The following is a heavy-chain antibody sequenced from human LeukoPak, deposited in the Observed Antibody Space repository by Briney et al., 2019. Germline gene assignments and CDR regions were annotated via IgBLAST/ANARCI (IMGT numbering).Heavy chain of an antibody. CDR2: INPNSGGT. CDR1: GYTFTAYY. V-gene: IGHV1-2*04. CDR3: ARGTPGSYLGY. J-gene: IGHJ4*02. Sequence: ASVRVSCKASGYTFTAYYLHWVRQAPGQGLEWMGWINPNSGGTDYAQKFKGWVTLTRDTSINTTYMELSRLASDVTAVYFCARGTPGSYLGYWGQGTLVTVSS. D-gene: IGHD3-16*02.